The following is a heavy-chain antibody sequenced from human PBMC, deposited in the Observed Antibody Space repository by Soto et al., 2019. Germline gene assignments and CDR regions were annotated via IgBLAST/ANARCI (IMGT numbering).Heavy chain of an antibody. V-gene: IGHV3-23*01. CDR2: ISGSGGST. CDR1: GFTFSSYA. D-gene: IGHD6-13*01. J-gene: IGHJ4*02. Sequence: GGSLRLSCAASGFTFSSYAMSWVRQAPGKGLEWVSAISGSGGSTYYADSVKGRFTISRDNSKNTLYLQMNSLRAEDTAVYYCAKSVQYSRSWYPDYWGQGTLVTVSS. CDR3: AKSVQYSRSWYPDY.